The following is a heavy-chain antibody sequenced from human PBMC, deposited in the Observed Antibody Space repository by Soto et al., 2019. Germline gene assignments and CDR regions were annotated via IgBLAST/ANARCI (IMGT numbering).Heavy chain of an antibody. V-gene: IGHV3-30-3*01. CDR1: GFTFCSYA. Sequence: PGVSLRLSFAASGFTFCSYAMHWVRQAPGKGLEWVALISYDGSDKDYADSVKGRFTISRDNSRNTLFLQMNSLRAEDTAVYYCARDYYKYYDSSGYYRSPAYWGQGTLVTVSS. D-gene: IGHD3-22*01. CDR3: ARDYYKYYDSSGYYRSPAY. CDR2: ISYDGSDK. J-gene: IGHJ4*02.